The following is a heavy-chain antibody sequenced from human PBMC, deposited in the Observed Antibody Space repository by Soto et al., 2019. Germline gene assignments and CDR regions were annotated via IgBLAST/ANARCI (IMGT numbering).Heavy chain of an antibody. V-gene: IGHV1-18*01. CDR2: ISAYNGNT. J-gene: IGHJ4*02. D-gene: IGHD4-17*01. CDR3: ATSVYYGDPKIFDY. CDR1: GYTFTSYG. Sequence: ASVKVSCKASGYTFTSYGISWVRQAPGQGLEWMGWISAYNGNTNYAQKLQGRVTMTTDTSTSTAYMELRSLRSDDTAVYYCATSVYYGDPKIFDYWGQGTLVTVSS.